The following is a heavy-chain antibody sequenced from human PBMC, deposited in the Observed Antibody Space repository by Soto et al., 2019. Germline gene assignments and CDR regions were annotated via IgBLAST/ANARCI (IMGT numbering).Heavy chain of an antibody. CDR1: GYTFTSYG. CDR3: ARGAITMVRGVIIISAFDI. Sequence: VKVSCKASGYTFTSYGISWVRQAPGQGLEWMGWISAYNGNTNYAQKLQGRVTMTTDTSTSTAYMELRSLRSDDTAVYYSARGAITMVRGVIIISAFDIWGQGTMVTVSS. J-gene: IGHJ3*02. D-gene: IGHD3-10*01. CDR2: ISAYNGNT. V-gene: IGHV1-18*01.